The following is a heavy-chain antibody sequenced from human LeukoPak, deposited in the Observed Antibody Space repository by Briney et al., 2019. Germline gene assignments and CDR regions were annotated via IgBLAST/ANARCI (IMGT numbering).Heavy chain of an antibody. J-gene: IGHJ5*02. D-gene: IGHD6-19*01. CDR3: ARVVSYSSGWYGWFDP. CDR2: ISAYNGNT. V-gene: IGHV1-18*01. Sequence: ASVKVSCKASGYTFTSYGISWVRQAPGQGLEWMGWISAYNGNTNYAQKLQGRVTMTTDTSTSTTYMELRSLRSDDTAVYYCARVVSYSSGWYGWFDPWGQGTLVTVSS. CDR1: GYTFTSYG.